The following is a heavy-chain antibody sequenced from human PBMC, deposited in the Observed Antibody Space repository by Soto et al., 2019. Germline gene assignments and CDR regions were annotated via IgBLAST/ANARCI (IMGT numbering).Heavy chain of an antibody. Sequence: EVQLVESGGGLVRPGGSLRLSCAASGFTFSSYWMTWVRQAPGKGLEWVANIKQDESEKYYLDSVKGRFTISRDNAKNSLYLQMNSLRAEDTAVYYCARVYYDYIWGSYPLNYWGQGTLVTVSS. V-gene: IGHV3-7*01. CDR2: IKQDESEK. CDR3: ARVYYDYIWGSYPLNY. J-gene: IGHJ4*02. D-gene: IGHD3-16*02. CDR1: GFTFSSYW.